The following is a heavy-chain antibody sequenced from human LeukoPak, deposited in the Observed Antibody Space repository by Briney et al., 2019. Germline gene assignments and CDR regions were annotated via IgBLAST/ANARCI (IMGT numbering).Heavy chain of an antibody. CDR1: GYTFSGYY. J-gene: IGHJ1*01. Sequence: EASVTVSCKASGYTFSGYYLHWVRQAPGQGLEWMGWINPNSGGTNSAQKFQGRVTMTRDTSIITAYMELSRLRSDDTAVYFCARGYYDSSDYEYFQHWGQGTLVTVSP. CDR3: ARGYYDSSDYEYFQH. V-gene: IGHV1-2*02. CDR2: INPNSGGT. D-gene: IGHD3-22*01.